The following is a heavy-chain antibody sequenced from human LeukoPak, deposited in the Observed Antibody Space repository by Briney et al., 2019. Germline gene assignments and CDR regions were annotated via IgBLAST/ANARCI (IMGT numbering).Heavy chain of an antibody. CDR3: ARGALPADCSSTSCYTGYYYYYGMDV. CDR2: MNPNSGNT. J-gene: IGHJ6*02. CDR1: GYTFTSYD. Sequence: ASVTVSFKASGYTFTSYDINGVRQATGQGLEWMGWMNPNSGNTGYAQKFQGRVTITRNTSISTAYMELSSLRSEDTAVYYCARGALPADCSSTSCYTGYYYYYGMDVWGQGTTVTVSS. V-gene: IGHV1-8*01. D-gene: IGHD2-2*02.